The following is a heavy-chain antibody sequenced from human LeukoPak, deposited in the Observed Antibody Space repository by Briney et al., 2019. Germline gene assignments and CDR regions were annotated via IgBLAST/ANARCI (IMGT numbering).Heavy chain of an antibody. CDR1: GFTFSSYW. D-gene: IGHD2-15*01. V-gene: IGHV3-74*01. CDR2: INSDGSST. Sequence: PGGSLRLPCAASGFTFSSYWMHWVRQAPGKGLWWVSRINSDGSSTSYADSVKGRFTISRDNAKNTLYLQMNSLRAEDTAVYYCARDLVFAAHDYWGQGTLVTVSS. J-gene: IGHJ4*02. CDR3: ARDLVFAAHDY.